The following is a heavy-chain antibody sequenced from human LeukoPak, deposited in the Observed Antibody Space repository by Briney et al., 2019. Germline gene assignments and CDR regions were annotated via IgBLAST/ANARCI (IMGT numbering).Heavy chain of an antibody. CDR3: ARDALTTHRSRYYFDY. CDR1: GFTFSTYG. D-gene: IGHD1-14*01. J-gene: IGHJ4*02. V-gene: IGHV3-30*02. Sequence: GGSLRLSCAASGFTFSTYGMHWVRQAPGKGLEWVAFIRYDGRNKYYADSVKGRFTISRDNSKNTLYLQMNSLRAEDTAVYYCARDALTTHRSRYYFDYWGQGTLVTVSS. CDR2: IRYDGRNK.